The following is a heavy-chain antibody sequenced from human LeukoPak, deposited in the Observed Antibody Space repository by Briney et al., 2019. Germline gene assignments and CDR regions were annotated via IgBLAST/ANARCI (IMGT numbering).Heavy chain of an antibody. CDR1: GGSLSSYY. CDR3: ARGYDSSGYYEDY. J-gene: IGHJ4*02. V-gene: IGHV4-59*12. CDR2: IYYSGST. D-gene: IGHD3-22*01. Sequence: SETLSLTCTVSGGSLSSYYWSWIRQPPGKGLEWIGYIYYSGSTNYNPSLKSRVTISVDTSKNQFSLKLSSVTAADTAVYYCARGYDSSGYYEDYWGQGTLVTVSS.